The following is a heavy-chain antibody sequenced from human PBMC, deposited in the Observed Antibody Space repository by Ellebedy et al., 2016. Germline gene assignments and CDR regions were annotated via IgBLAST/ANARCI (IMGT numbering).Heavy chain of an antibody. CDR2: INHSGST. J-gene: IGHJ3*02. Sequence: SETLSLTXAVYGGSFSGYYWSWIRQPPGKGLEWIGEINHSGSTNYNPSLKSRVTISVDTSKNQFSLKLSSVTAADTAVYYCARSKWNTFEAFDIWGQGTMVTVSS. V-gene: IGHV4-34*01. D-gene: IGHD3-16*01. CDR3: ARSKWNTFEAFDI. CDR1: GGSFSGYY.